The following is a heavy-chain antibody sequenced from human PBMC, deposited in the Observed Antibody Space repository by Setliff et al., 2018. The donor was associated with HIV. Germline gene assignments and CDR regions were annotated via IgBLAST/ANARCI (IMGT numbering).Heavy chain of an antibody. D-gene: IGHD5-12*01. CDR2: VHSSGNT. CDR1: GGSISTSSYY. Sequence: PSETLSLTCSVSGGSISTSSYYWGWIRQPPGKGLEWIGSVHSSGNTYYSPSLKSRVSMSVDSSRNQFSLNLSSVTAADTGVYYCARLFQWMSYSFDIWGQGTMVTVS. CDR3: ARLFQWMSYSFDI. J-gene: IGHJ3*02. V-gene: IGHV4-39*01.